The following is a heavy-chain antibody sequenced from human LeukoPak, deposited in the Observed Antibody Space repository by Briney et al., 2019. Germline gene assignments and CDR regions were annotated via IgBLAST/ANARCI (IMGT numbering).Heavy chain of an antibody. CDR2: IYYSGST. Sequence: SETLSLTCTVSGGSISSYYWSWIRQPPGKGLEWIGYIYYSGSTNYNPSLKSRVTISVDTSKNQFSLKLGSVTAADTAVYYCARARITIFGWFDPWGQGTLVTVSS. D-gene: IGHD3-3*01. CDR3: ARARITIFGWFDP. J-gene: IGHJ5*02. V-gene: IGHV4-59*01. CDR1: GGSISSYY.